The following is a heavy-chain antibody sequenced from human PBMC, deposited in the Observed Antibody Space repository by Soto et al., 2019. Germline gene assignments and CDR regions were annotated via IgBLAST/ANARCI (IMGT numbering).Heavy chain of an antibody. J-gene: IGHJ6*02. CDR3: ARDSTWIPYYHYGMDV. CDR2: IYSGGNT. D-gene: IGHD5-18*01. V-gene: IGHV3-53*01. Sequence: EVQLVESGGGLIQPGGPLRLSCAASGFSVSSNYMSWVRQAPGKGLEWVSVIYSGGNTHYADSVKGRFTISRDNSKNTLYLQMNSLRAEDTAVYYCARDSTWIPYYHYGMDVWGQGTTVTVSS. CDR1: GFSVSSNY.